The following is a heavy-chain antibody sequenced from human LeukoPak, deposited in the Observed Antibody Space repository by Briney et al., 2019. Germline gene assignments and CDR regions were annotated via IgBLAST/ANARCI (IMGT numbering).Heavy chain of an antibody. CDR2: TSGSGGST. D-gene: IGHD5-18*01. CDR3: ATSGYSYGYVDY. V-gene: IGHV3-23*01. CDR1: GFTFSSYA. Sequence: TGGSLRLSCAASGFTFSSYAMSWVRQAPGKGLEWVSATSGSGGSTYYADSVKGRFTISRDNSKNTLYLQMNSLRAEDTAVYYCATSGYSYGYVDYWGQGTLVTVSS. J-gene: IGHJ4*02.